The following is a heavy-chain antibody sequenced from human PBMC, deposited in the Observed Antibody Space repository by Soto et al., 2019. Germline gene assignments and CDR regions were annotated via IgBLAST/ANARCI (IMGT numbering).Heavy chain of an antibody. CDR3: ARDQXGYSYGWGWYYYYGMDV. CDR1: GGTFSSYA. CDR2: IIPIFGTA. Sequence: SVKVSCKASGGTFSSYAISWVRQAPGQGLEWMGGIIPIFGTANYAQKFQGRVTITADESTSTAYMELSSLRSEDTAVYYCARDQXGYSYGWGWYYYYGMDVWGQGTTVTVSS. J-gene: IGHJ6*02. V-gene: IGHV1-69*13. D-gene: IGHD5-18*01.